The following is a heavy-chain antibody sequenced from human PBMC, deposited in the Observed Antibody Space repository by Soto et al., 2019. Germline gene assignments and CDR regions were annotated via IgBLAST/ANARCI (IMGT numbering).Heavy chain of an antibody. D-gene: IGHD6-25*01. CDR1: GFTFSGYW. CDR3: ARGGSGKFDS. CDR2: IHSDGSAT. J-gene: IGHJ4*02. V-gene: IGHV3-74*03. Sequence: EVQLVESGGGLVQPGGSLRLSCAASGFTFSGYWMHWVRQAPGKGLVWVSRIHSDGSATTYADSVKGRFTISRDNTKNTVYLQMNSLGAADTAVYFCARGGSGKFDSWGRGTLVAVSS.